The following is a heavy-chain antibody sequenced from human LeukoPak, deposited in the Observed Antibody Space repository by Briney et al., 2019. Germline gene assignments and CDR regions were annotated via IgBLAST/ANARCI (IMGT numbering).Heavy chain of an antibody. CDR1: GYTFTSYY. V-gene: IGHV1-46*01. CDR2: INPSGGST. CDR3: ARDGQRRVPAAASTDY. J-gene: IGHJ4*02. Sequence: ASVKVSCKASGYTFTSYYMHWVRQAPGQGLEWMGIINPSGGSTSYAQKFQGRVTMTRDTSTSTVYMELSSLRSEDTAVYYCARDGQRRVPAAASTDYWGQGTLVTVSS. D-gene: IGHD2-2*01.